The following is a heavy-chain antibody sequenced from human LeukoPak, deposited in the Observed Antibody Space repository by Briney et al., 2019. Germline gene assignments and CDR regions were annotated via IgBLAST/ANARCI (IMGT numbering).Heavy chain of an antibody. CDR1: GSIFTSYW. V-gene: IGHV5-51*01. J-gene: IGHJ4*02. CDR2: IYPGDSDT. D-gene: IGHD6-19*01. CDR3: ARPEAVAGSYFDY. Sequence: GESLKISCKGSGSIFTSYWIGWVRQLPGKGLEWMGIIYPGDSDTRYSPSFQGQVTISADKSISTAYLQWSSLKASDTAMYYCARPEAVAGSYFDYWGQGTLVTVSS.